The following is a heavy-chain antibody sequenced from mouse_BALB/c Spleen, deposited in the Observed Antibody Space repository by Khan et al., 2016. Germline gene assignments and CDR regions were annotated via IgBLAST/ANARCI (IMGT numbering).Heavy chain of an antibody. J-gene: IGHJ2*01. CDR3: ARGNADYDYDY. Sequence: QVQLQQSGAELARPGASVKLSCKASGYTFTSYWMQWVKQRPGQGLEWIGAIYPGDGDTRYTQKFKDKATLTADKSSSTAYMQHSSLASEDSAVYYCARGNADYDYDYWGQSTTLTVSS. V-gene: IGHV1-87*01. D-gene: IGHD2-4*01. CDR1: GYTFTSYW. CDR2: IYPGDGDT.